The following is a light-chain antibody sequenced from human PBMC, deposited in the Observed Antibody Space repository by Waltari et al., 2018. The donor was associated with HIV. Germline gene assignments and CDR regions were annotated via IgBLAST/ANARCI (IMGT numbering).Light chain of an antibody. CDR2: HVS. V-gene: IGLV2-14*03. CDR3: SSYTSSSPYA. Sequence: QSALTQPASVSGSPGQSLTSTCTGTSSDVGGYNYVSCYPHHPGQAPKLMIYHVSNRPSGVSNRFSGSKSGNTASLTISGLQAEDEADYYCSSYTSSSPYAFGTGTKVTVL. CDR1: SSDVGGYNY. J-gene: IGLJ1*01.